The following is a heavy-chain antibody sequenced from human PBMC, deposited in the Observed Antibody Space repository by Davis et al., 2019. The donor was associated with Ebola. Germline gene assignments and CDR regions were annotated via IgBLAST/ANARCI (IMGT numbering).Heavy chain of an antibody. Sequence: GGSLRLSCAASGYTSRIHAMTWVRQAPGKGLEWVSALRGSGGLSFYADSVKGRFTISRNNSKNTLYLQMDSLTAEDTAVDYCARGGETVTGTASHGMDVWGQGTTVTVSS. J-gene: IGHJ6*02. D-gene: IGHD1-14*01. CDR1: GYTSRIHA. CDR2: LRGSGGLS. V-gene: IGHV3-23*01. CDR3: ARGGETVTGTASHGMDV.